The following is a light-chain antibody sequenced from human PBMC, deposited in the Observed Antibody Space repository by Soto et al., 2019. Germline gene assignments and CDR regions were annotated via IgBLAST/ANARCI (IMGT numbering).Light chain of an antibody. CDR3: QQRSNWPPFFT. J-gene: IGKJ3*01. V-gene: IGKV3-11*01. CDR1: QSVSSY. Sequence: EIVLTQSPATLSLSPGERATLSCRASQSVSSYLAWYQQKPGQAPRLLIYDASNRATGIPARFSGRGSGTDFTLTISSLEPEDFAVYYCQQRSNWPPFFTFGPGTKVDIK. CDR2: DAS.